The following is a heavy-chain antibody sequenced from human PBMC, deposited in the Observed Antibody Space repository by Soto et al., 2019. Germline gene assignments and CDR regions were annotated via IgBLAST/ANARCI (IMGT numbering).Heavy chain of an antibody. J-gene: IGHJ5*02. CDR3: ARMSSAGTLNWFDP. CDR1: GYTFVNFD. Sequence: ASVKVSFKASGYTFVNFDISWVRQAAGQGLEWLGWMNPGSGQTGYASKFQGRVAMTRDASTGTSHLELSSLTSGDTAVYYCARMSSAGTLNWFDPWGQGTLVTVSS. D-gene: IGHD6-13*01. V-gene: IGHV1-8*01. CDR2: MNPGSGQT.